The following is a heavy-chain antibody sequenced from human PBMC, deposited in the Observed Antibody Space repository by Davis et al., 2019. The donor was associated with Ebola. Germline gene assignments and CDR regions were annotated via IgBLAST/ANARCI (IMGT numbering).Heavy chain of an antibody. CDR3: ARGSTPRYYYYMDV. CDR1: GFTFSTYS. CDR2: ISSSSSYI. V-gene: IGHV3-21*01. D-gene: IGHD4-23*01. J-gene: IGHJ6*03. Sequence: GESLKISCAASGFTFSTYSMNWVRQAPGKGLEWVSSISSSSSYIYYADSVKGRFTISRDNAKNSLYLQMNSLRAEDTAVYYCARGSTPRYYYYMDVWGKGTTVTVSS.